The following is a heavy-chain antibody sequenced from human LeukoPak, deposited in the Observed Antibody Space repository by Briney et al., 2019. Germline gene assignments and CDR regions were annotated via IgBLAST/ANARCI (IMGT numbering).Heavy chain of an antibody. D-gene: IGHD5-12*01. CDR2: IYYSGST. CDR3: ARLGEDGYDFYFDY. V-gene: IGHV4-59*01. CDR1: GGSISSYY. J-gene: IGHJ4*02. Sequence: PSETLSLTCTVSGGSISSYYWSWIRQPPGKGLEWIGYIYYSGSTNYNPSLKSRVTISVDTSKNQFSLKLSSVTAADTAVYYCARLGEDGYDFYFDYWGQGTLVTVSS.